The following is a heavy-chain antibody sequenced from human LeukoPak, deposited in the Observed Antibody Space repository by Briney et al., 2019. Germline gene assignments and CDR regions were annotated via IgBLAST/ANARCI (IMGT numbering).Heavy chain of an antibody. J-gene: IGHJ4*02. CDR2: ISFDGRNK. CDR1: GFTFSNYA. Sequence: GGSLRLSCAASGFTFSNYAMHWVRQAPGKGLEWVTVISFDGRNKYYADSVKGRFTISRDNSKNTLYLQMNSLRAEDTAVYYCARKNGLDYWGQGTLVTVSS. CDR3: ARKNGLDY. V-gene: IGHV3-30*04.